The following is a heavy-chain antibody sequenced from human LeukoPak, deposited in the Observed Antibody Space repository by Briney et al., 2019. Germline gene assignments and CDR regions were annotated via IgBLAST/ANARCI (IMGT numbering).Heavy chain of an antibody. Sequence: ASVKVSCKASGYTFTSYGISWVRQAPGQGLEWMGWISAYNGNTNYAQKLQGRVTMTTDTSTSTAYMELRSLRSDDTAVYYCARSSYCSSTSCSGQWDYWGQGTLVTVSS. CDR3: ARSSYCSSTSCSGQWDY. J-gene: IGHJ4*02. D-gene: IGHD2-2*01. V-gene: IGHV1-18*01. CDR1: GYTFTSYG. CDR2: ISAYNGNT.